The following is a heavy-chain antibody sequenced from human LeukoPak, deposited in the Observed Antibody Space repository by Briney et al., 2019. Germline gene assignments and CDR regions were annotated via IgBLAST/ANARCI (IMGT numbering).Heavy chain of an antibody. D-gene: IGHD5-18*01. CDR2: INHSGST. Sequence: PSETLSLTCAVYGGSFSGYYWSWIRQPPGKGLEWIGEINHSGSTNYNPSLKSRVTISVDTSKNQFPLKLSSVTAADTAVYYCARQRDTAMADIDYWGQGTLVTVSS. J-gene: IGHJ4*02. CDR1: GGSFSGYY. CDR3: ARQRDTAMADIDY. V-gene: IGHV4-34*01.